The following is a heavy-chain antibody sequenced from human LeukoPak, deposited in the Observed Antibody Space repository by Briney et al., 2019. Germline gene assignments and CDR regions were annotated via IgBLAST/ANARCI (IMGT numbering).Heavy chain of an antibody. Sequence: PGGSLRLSCAASGFTFSSYAMHWVRQAPGKGLEWVAVISYDGSNKYYADSVKGRFTISGDNSKNTLYLQMNSLRAEDTAVYYCARDARGEAVAALDYWGQETLVTVSS. V-gene: IGHV3-30*04. J-gene: IGHJ4*02. CDR2: ISYDGSNK. D-gene: IGHD6-19*01. CDR1: GFTFSSYA. CDR3: ARDARGEAVAALDY.